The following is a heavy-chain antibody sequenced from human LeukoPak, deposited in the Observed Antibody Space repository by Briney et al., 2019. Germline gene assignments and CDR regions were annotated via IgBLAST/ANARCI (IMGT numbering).Heavy chain of an antibody. CDR1: GYTFTNYG. Sequence: ASVKVSCKASGYTFTNYGISWVRQAPGQGLEWMGWISGYNGNTSYAQKSQGRVTMTTDTSTNTAHMELRSLRSDDTAIYYCARDCGYQCLFDYWGQGTLVTVSS. J-gene: IGHJ4*02. CDR3: ARDCGYQCLFDY. CDR2: ISGYNGNT. V-gene: IGHV1-18*01. D-gene: IGHD5-12*01.